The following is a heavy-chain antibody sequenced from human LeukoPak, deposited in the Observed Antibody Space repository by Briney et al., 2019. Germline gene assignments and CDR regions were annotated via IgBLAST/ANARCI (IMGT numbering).Heavy chain of an antibody. CDR1: GYSFTNYW. V-gene: IGHV5-51*01. J-gene: IGHJ4*02. CDR3: ARSASYLVDHDY. D-gene: IGHD1-26*01. Sequence: GESLKISCKGSGYSFTNYWIGWVRQMPGKGLEWMGLISPGDSDTRYSPSLQGHVTISADKSSSTAYLQWSSLKASDTAMYYCARSASYLVDHDYWGQGTLVTVSS. CDR2: ISPGDSDT.